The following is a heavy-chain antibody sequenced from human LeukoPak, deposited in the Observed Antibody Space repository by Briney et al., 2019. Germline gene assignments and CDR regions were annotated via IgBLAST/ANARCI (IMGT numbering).Heavy chain of an antibody. J-gene: IGHJ3*02. V-gene: IGHV3-15*01. CDR1: GFSFTNTW. D-gene: IGHD3-10*01. CDR3: ATEGGSGSYYGDDAFDM. Sequence: GGSLRLSCEASGFSFTNTWMSWVRQAPGKGLEWVGRVKSKADDGTTDYAAPVQGRFTISRDDSKNTLSLQMNSLKTEDTAVHYCATEGGSGSYYGDDAFDMWGQGTMVTVSS. CDR2: VKSKADDGTT.